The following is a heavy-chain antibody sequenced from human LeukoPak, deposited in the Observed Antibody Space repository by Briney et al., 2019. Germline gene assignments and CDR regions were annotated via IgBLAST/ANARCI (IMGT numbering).Heavy chain of an antibody. J-gene: IGHJ4*02. CDR1: GESFSGYY. CDR2: INHSGST. V-gene: IGHV4-34*01. D-gene: IGHD3-10*01. Sequence: SETLSLTCTVYGESFSGYYWSWIRQPPGKGLEWIGEINHSGSTNYNPSLKSRVTISVDKSKNQFSLKLSSVTAADTAVYYCARGYYGSGSYLYYWGQGTLVTVSS. CDR3: ARGYYGSGSYLYY.